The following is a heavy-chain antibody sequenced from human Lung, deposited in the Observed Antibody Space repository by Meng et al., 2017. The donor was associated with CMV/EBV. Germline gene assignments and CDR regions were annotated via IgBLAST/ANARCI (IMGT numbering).Heavy chain of an antibody. CDR1: GYTFTSSS. J-gene: IGHJ4*02. CDR3: ARGNGWRFDY. V-gene: IGHV7-4-1*01. D-gene: IGHD6-19*01. Sequence: VQLVQSWSGLKKPGDSVKVSCQAAGYTFTSSSMNWVRHAPGQGLEWMGWININTGNPTYAQGFTGRFVFSLDTSVSTAYLQIDSLKADDTAVYYCARGNGWRFDYWGQGTLVTVSS. CDR2: ININTGNP.